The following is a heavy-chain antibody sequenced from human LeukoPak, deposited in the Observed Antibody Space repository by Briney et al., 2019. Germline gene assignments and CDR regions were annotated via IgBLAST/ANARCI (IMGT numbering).Heavy chain of an antibody. CDR1: GASFSGYY. D-gene: IGHD2-2*02. V-gene: IGHV4-34*01. CDR2: INHSGST. CDR3: ARVGGGKGGRYCSSTSCNMAFDY. J-gene: IGHJ4*02. Sequence: SETLSLTCAAYGASFSGYYWSWLRQPPGKGLEWIGVINHSGSTNYNPSFKRRFNISGGTSKNPFSLKLSSLTAEATAVYYCARVGGGKGGRYCSSTSCNMAFDYWGQGTLVTVSS.